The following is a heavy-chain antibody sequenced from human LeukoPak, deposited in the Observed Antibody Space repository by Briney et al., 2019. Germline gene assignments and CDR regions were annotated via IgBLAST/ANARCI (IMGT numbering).Heavy chain of an antibody. Sequence: ASVKVSCKASGYTFTSYDINWVRQATGQGLEWMGWMNPNSGNTGYAQKFQGRVTMTRNTSISTAYMELSSLRSEDTAVYYCARGYGGNSGNYYYGMDVWGQGTTVTVSS. V-gene: IGHV1-8*01. D-gene: IGHD4-23*01. CDR3: ARGYGGNSGNYYYGMDV. CDR2: MNPNSGNT. J-gene: IGHJ6*02. CDR1: GYTFTSYD.